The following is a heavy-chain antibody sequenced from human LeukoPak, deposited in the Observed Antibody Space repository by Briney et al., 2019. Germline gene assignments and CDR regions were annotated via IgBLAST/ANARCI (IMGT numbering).Heavy chain of an antibody. V-gene: IGHV1-46*01. J-gene: IGHJ3*02. Sequence: ASVKVSCKASGYTITSYYMHWVRQAPGQGLEWMGIINPSGGSTSYAQKFQGRVTMTRDTSTSTVYMELSSLRSEDTAVYYCARGYYDSSGYTREPDAFDIWGQGTMVTVSS. CDR1: GYTITSYY. CDR3: ARGYYDSSGYTREPDAFDI. CDR2: INPSGGST. D-gene: IGHD3-22*01.